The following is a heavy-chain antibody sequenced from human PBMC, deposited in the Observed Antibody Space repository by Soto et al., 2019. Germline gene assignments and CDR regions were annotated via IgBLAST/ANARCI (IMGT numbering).Heavy chain of an antibody. J-gene: IGHJ6*02. CDR1: GFTFSSYA. V-gene: IGHV3-30-3*01. Sequence: QVQLVESGGGVVQPGRSLRLSCAASGFTFSSYAMHWVRQAPGKGLEWVAVISYDGSNKYYADSVKGRFTISRDNSKNTLYLQMNSLRAEDTAVYYCARDNRRAMVRAGMDVWGQGTTVTVSS. D-gene: IGHD5-18*01. CDR3: ARDNRRAMVRAGMDV. CDR2: ISYDGSNK.